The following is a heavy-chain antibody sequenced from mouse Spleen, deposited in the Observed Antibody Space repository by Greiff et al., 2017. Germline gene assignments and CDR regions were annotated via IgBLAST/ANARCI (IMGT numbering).Heavy chain of an antibody. Sequence: QVQLKESGAELVRPGASVKLSCKASGYTFTDYYINWVKQRPGQGLEWIARIYPGSGNTYYNEKFKGKATLTAEKSSSTAYMQLSSLTSEDSAVYFCARDDGYGVYFDYWGQGTTLTVSS. CDR2: IYPGSGNT. CDR1: GYTFTDYY. D-gene: IGHD2-3*01. CDR3: ARDDGYGVYFDY. J-gene: IGHJ2*01. V-gene: IGHV1-76*01.